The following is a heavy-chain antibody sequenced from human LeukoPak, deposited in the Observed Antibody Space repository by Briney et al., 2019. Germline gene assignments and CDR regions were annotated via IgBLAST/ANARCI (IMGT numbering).Heavy chain of an antibody. J-gene: IGHJ2*01. CDR2: IWYDGSNK. CDR1: GFTFSSYG. Sequence: GSLRLSCAASGFTFSSYGMHWVRQAPGKGLEWVAVIWYDGSNKYYADSVKGRFTISGDNSKNTLYLQMNSLRAEDTAVYYCARDYLDWYFDLWGRGTLVTVSS. V-gene: IGHV3-33*01. CDR3: ARDYLDWYFDL.